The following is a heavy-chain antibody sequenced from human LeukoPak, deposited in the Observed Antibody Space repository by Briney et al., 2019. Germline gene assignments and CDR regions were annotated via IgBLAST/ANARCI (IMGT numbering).Heavy chain of an antibody. Sequence: PGGSLRLSCAASGFTFSTYWMSWVRQAPGKGLEWVANIKQDGSEKYYVDSVKGRFTISRDNAKKSLYLQMNSLRAEDTAVYYCVTDDDYYHKGGAFDIWGQGTMVTVSS. J-gene: IGHJ3*02. CDR1: GFTFSTYW. D-gene: IGHD3-22*01. CDR2: IKQDGSEK. CDR3: VTDDDYYHKGGAFDI. V-gene: IGHV3-7*01.